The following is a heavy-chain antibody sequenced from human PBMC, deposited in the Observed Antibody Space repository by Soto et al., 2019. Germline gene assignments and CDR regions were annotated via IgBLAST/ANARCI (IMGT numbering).Heavy chain of an antibody. J-gene: IGHJ6*02. D-gene: IGHD2-2*01. V-gene: IGHV4-4*02. Sequence: TSETLSLTCAVYGGSISSNKWWSWVRQPPGKGLEWIGEIYHSGSTNYNPSLKSRVTISLDKSKNQFSLKLTSVTAADSAVYYCARDDHIVVVPTSLGAMDVWGQGTTVTVSS. CDR2: IYHSGST. CDR1: GGSISSNKW. CDR3: ARDDHIVVVPTSLGAMDV.